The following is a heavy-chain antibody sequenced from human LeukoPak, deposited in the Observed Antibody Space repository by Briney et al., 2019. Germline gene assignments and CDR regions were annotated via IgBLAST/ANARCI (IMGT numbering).Heavy chain of an antibody. CDR3: TIIDY. Sequence: GGSLRLSCAASGFTFSNAWMSWVRQAPGKGLEWVGRIKSKTDGRTTDYAAPVKGRFTISRDDSKNTLYLQMNSLKTEDTAVYYCTIIDYWGQGTLVTVSS. D-gene: IGHD1-14*01. CDR1: GFTFSNAW. J-gene: IGHJ4*02. V-gene: IGHV3-15*01. CDR2: IKSKTDGRTT.